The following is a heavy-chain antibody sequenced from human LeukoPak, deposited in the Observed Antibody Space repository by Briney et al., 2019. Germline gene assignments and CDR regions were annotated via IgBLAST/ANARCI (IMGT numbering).Heavy chain of an antibody. CDR2: INTNTGNP. J-gene: IGHJ5*02. CDR1: GYTFTSYA. CDR3: ARLLAIGAMVRGVSWFDP. Sequence: ASVKVSCKASGYTFTSYAMNWVRQAPGQGLEWMGWINTNTGNPTYAQGFTGRFVFSLDTSVSTAYLQISSLKAEDTAVYYCARLLAIGAMVRGVSWFDPWGQGTLVTVSS. D-gene: IGHD3-10*01. V-gene: IGHV7-4-1*02.